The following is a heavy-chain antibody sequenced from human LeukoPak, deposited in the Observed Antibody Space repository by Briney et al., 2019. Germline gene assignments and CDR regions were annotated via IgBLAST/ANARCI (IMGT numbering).Heavy chain of an antibody. CDR2: INPNSGGT. Sequence: ASVKVSCKASGYTFTGYYIHWVRQAPGQGLEWMGWINPNSGGTNFAQKFQGRVIMTRDTSFNTAYMELSRLRSDDTAIYYCARVAALAGIGWGDFDYWGQGTLVTVSS. V-gene: IGHV1-2*02. CDR3: ARVAALAGIGWGDFDY. CDR1: GYTFTGYY. D-gene: IGHD6-19*01. J-gene: IGHJ4*02.